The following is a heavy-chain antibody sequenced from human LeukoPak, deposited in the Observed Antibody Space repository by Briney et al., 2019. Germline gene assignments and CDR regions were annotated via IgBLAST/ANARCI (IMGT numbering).Heavy chain of an antibody. CDR1: GGSISSYY. D-gene: IGHD6-6*01. V-gene: IGHV4-59*01. CDR2: IYYSGST. CDR3: ARLLNEYSSSSVYYYYYMDV. Sequence: PSETLSLTCTVSGGSISSYYWSWIRQPPGKGLEWIGYIYYSGSTNYNPSLKSRVTISVDTSKNQFSLKLSSVTAADTAVYYCARLLNEYSSSSVYYYYYMDVWGKGTTVTVSS. J-gene: IGHJ6*03.